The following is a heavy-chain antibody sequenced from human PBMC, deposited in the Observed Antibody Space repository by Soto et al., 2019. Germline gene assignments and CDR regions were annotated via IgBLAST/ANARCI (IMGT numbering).Heavy chain of an antibody. V-gene: IGHV4-39*01. J-gene: IGHJ5*02. Sequence: ETLSLTCTVSGGSISSSSYYWGWIRQPPGKGLEWIGSIYYSGSTYYNPSLKSRVTISVDTSKNQFYLKLSSVTAAGTDVYYCVRVAAAGGGNWFDPWGQGTLVTVSS. CDR1: GGSISSSSYY. D-gene: IGHD6-13*01. CDR3: VRVAAAGGGNWFDP. CDR2: IYYSGST.